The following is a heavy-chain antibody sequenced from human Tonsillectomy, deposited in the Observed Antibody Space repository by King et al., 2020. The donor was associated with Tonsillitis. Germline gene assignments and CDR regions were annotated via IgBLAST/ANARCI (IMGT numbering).Heavy chain of an antibody. D-gene: IGHD3-10*01. CDR2: IYYSGST. V-gene: IGHV4-59*01. J-gene: IGHJ4*02. Sequence: VQLQESGPGLVKPSETLSLTCTVSGGSISSYYWSWIRQPPGKGLEWIGYIYYSGSTKYNPSLKSRVTISVDTSKNQFSLKLSSVTAADTAVYCWARGRRISPWGGSGSSYFDYGGQGSLVTVSS. CDR3: ARGRRISPWGGSGSSYFDY. CDR1: GGSISSYY.